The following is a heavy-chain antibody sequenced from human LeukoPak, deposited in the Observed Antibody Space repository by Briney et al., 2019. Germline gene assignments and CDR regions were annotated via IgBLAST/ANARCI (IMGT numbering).Heavy chain of an antibody. CDR2: IYTSGST. Sequence: SETLSLTCTVSGYSISSGYHWGWIRQPAGKGLEWIGRIYTSGSTNYNPSLKSRVTMSVDTSKNQFSLKLSSVTAADTAVYYCAREGSYGSGSYHQINWFDPWGQGTLVTVSS. D-gene: IGHD3-10*01. CDR3: AREGSYGSGSYHQINWFDP. CDR1: GYSISSGYH. J-gene: IGHJ5*02. V-gene: IGHV4-4*07.